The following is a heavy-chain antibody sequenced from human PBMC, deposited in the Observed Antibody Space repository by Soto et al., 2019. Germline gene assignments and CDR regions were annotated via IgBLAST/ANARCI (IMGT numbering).Heavy chain of an antibody. Sequence: GASVKVSCKASGYTFTSYYMHWVRQAPGQGLEWMGIINPSGGSTRYSQKFQGRVTMTRDTSTSTVYMELSSLRSEDTAVYYCARDFDFYGSSPAPWGQGTLVTVSS. D-gene: IGHD6-13*01. CDR1: GYTFTSYY. CDR3: ARDFDFYGSSPAP. V-gene: IGHV1-46*01. J-gene: IGHJ5*02. CDR2: INPSGGST.